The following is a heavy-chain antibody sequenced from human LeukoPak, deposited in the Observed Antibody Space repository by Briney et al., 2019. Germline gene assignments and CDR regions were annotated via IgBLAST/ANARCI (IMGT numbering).Heavy chain of an antibody. Sequence: GRSLRLSCAASGFTFSSYGMHWVRQAPGKGLEWVAVIWYDGSNKYYADSVKGRFTISRDNSKNTLYLQTNSLRAEDTAVYYCARDSKYCSSTSCYIDYYYYYYMDVWGKGTTVTVSS. J-gene: IGHJ6*03. CDR2: IWYDGSNK. CDR3: ARDSKYCSSTSCYIDYYYYYYMDV. V-gene: IGHV3-33*01. CDR1: GFTFSSYG. D-gene: IGHD2-2*02.